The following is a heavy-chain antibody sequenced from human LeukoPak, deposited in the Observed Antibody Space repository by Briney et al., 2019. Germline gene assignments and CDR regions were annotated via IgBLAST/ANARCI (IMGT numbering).Heavy chain of an antibody. Sequence: GGSLRLSCEASGFTFSSYAMHWVRQAPGKGPEWVAAIGGSGDSTYYADSVKGRFTISRDNSKNTLYLQTNSLRAEDTAVYYCAKDRVVATFSGFDYWGQGTLVTVSS. CDR1: GFTFSSYA. D-gene: IGHD5-12*01. CDR2: IGGSGDST. CDR3: AKDRVVATFSGFDY. V-gene: IGHV3-23*01. J-gene: IGHJ4*02.